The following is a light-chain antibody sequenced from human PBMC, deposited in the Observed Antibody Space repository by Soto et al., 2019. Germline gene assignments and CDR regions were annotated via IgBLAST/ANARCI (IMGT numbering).Light chain of an antibody. CDR2: DAS. Sequence: IVLTQSPATLSLSPWERATLSWGASQSVGSYLAWYQHKPGQAPRLLISDASNRATGIPARFSGSGSETDFTLTISSLEPEDSAVYYCQQRSNWPSLTFGGGTKVDIK. V-gene: IGKV3-11*01. J-gene: IGKJ4*01. CDR3: QQRSNWPSLT. CDR1: QSVGSY.